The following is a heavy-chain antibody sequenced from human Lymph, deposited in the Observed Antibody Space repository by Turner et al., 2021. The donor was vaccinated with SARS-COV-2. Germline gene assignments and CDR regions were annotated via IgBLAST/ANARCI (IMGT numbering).Heavy chain of an antibody. D-gene: IGHD7-27*01. Sequence: EVQLVESGGSGVRHGGSLRRFRAAAGFTFDYYGMSWVRQAPGRGLEWVFNINWNGGSTGYADSVKGRFTISRDNAKNSLYLQVNSLRAEDTALYHCARGTGAADYWGQGTLVTVSS. J-gene: IGHJ4*02. CDR1: GFTFDYYG. CDR3: ARGTGAADY. CDR2: INWNGGST. V-gene: IGHV3-20*01.